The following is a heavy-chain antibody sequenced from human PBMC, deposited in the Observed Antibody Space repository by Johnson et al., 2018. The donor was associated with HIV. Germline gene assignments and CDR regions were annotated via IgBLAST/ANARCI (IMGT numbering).Heavy chain of an antibody. V-gene: IGHV3-NL1*01. Sequence: QVQLVESGGGLVQPGGSLRLSCAASGFTFSRYDMHWVRQVAGKGLEWVSGVVCRGASTYYADSVKGRFTISRDNSKNTLYLQMNSLRAEDTAVYYCARKESAYCSGGGCGTDAFDICGQGTMVTVSS. J-gene: IGHJ3*02. CDR2: VVCRGAST. CDR3: ARKESAYCSGGGCGTDAFDI. CDR1: GFTFSRYD. D-gene: IGHD2-15*01.